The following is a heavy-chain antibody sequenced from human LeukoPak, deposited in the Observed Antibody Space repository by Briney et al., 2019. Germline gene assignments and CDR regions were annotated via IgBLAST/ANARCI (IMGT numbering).Heavy chain of an antibody. J-gene: IGHJ4*02. CDR1: GFTFSNYW. V-gene: IGHV3-74*01. D-gene: IGHD4-17*01. CDR3: VRQAVSGDSGIAY. Sequence: QPGGSLRLSCAASGFTFSNYWMHWVRQAPGKGLEWVSRINPDGSSSNYADSVKGRFTMSRDNAKSMVYLQMDGLRAEDTAVLSCVRQAVSGDSGIAYWGRGVLVTVSS. CDR2: INPDGSSS.